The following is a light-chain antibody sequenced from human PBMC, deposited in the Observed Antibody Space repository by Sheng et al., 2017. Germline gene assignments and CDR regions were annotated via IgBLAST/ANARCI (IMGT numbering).Light chain of an antibody. CDR3: QAWDTSSVV. V-gene: IGLV3-1*01. CDR2: HDT. J-gene: IGLJ2*01. CDR1: KLGVKY. Sequence: SYELTQPPSVSVSPGQTANITCSGDKLGVKYVSWYQQQPGQSPVLVIYHDTERPSGIPERFSGSNSGNTATLTITGTQSMDEADYYCQAWDTSSVVFGGGTKLTVL.